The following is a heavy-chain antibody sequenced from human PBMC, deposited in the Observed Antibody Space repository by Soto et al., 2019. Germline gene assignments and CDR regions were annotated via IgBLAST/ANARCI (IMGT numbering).Heavy chain of an antibody. CDR1: GVTFSSYA. CDR3: ARSTDSALNY. D-gene: IGHD2-15*01. Sequence: ASVKVPCKASGVTFSSYAISWVRQAPGQGLEWMGGIIPIFGTANYAQKFQGRVTITADESTSTAYMELSSLRSEDTAVYYCARSTDSALNYWGQGTLVTVSS. CDR2: IIPIFGTA. J-gene: IGHJ4*02. V-gene: IGHV1-69*13.